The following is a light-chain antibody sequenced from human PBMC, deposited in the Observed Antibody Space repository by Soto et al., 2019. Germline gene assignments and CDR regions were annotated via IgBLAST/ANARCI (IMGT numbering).Light chain of an antibody. CDR3: ASSAGSSPPLYV. CDR1: SSDIGRHNF. V-gene: IGLV2-14*01. Sequence: QSVLTQPASVSGSPGQSITISCTGTSSDIGRHNFVSWYQQHPGKAPKLMLYDVTNRPSGVSNRFSGSKSGNTASLTISGLQAEDEAVYYSASSAGSSPPLYVSGTGTKVTVL. CDR2: DVT. J-gene: IGLJ1*01.